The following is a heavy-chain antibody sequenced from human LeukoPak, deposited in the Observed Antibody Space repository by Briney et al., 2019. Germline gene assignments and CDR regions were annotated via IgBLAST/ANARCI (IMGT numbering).Heavy chain of an antibody. D-gene: IGHD2-2*01. CDR2: IRYDGSNK. J-gene: IGHJ6*03. CDR1: GFTFSSYG. Sequence: GGSLRLSCAASGFTFSSYGMHWVRQAPGKGLEWVAFIRYDGSNKYYADSVKGRFTISRDNSKNTLYLQMNSLRAEDTAVYYCAKDFCGEGRTSCYQYYYYYMDVWGKGTTVTISS. CDR3: AKDFCGEGRTSCYQYYYYYMDV. V-gene: IGHV3-30*02.